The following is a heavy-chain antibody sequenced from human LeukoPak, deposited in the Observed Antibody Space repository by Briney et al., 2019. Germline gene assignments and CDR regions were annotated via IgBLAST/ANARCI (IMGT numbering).Heavy chain of an antibody. V-gene: IGHV3-21*01. Sequence: ETLSLTCTVSGGSIRSTTYYWGWVRQAPGKGLEWVSSISSSSRDIYYADSVKGRFIIFRDNAKTSLYLQMKTLTAEDTAVYYCARTRGGDHFYYYMDVWGKGTTVTVSS. D-gene: IGHD2-21*01. CDR1: GGSIRSTTYY. CDR2: ISSSSRDI. CDR3: ARTRGGDHFYYYMDV. J-gene: IGHJ6*03.